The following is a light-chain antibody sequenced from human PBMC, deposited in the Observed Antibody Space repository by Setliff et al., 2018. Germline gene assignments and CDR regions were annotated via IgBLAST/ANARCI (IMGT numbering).Light chain of an antibody. J-gene: IGLJ2*01. Sequence: QSVLAQPPSTSGTPGQRVTISCSGSSSNVGSSFVYWYQQLPGAAPKLLIYKSNQRPSGVPDRFSGSKSGTSASLAISGLRPEDEADYYCAAWDDNLIVVFGGGTKVTVL. CDR1: SSNVGSSF. CDR3: AAWDDNLIVV. CDR2: KSN. V-gene: IGLV1-47*01.